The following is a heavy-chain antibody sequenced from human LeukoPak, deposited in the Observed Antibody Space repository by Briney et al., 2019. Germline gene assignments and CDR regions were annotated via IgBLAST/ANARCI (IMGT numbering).Heavy chain of an antibody. D-gene: IGHD6-19*01. J-gene: IGHJ4*02. CDR1: GGSFSGYY. V-gene: IGHV4-34*01. CDR2: INHSGST. CDR3: ARDHTSKVQWLTTTAGY. Sequence: SETLSLTCAVYGGSFSGYYWSWIRQPPGKGLEWIGEINHSGSTNYNPSLKSRVTISVDTSKNQFSLKLSSVTAEDTAVYYCARDHTSKVQWLTTTAGYWGQGTLVTVSS.